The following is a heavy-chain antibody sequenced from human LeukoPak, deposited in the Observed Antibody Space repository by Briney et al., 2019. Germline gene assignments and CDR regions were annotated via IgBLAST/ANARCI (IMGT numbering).Heavy chain of an antibody. CDR2: ISAYNGNT. J-gene: IGHJ4*02. V-gene: IGHV1-18*01. CDR1: GYTFTSYG. CDR3: ARDRQAVTPDDFDY. Sequence: GASVKVSCKASGYTFTSYGISWVRQAPGQGLEWMGWISAYNGNTSYAQKLQGRVTMTTDTSTSTAYMELRSLRSDDTAVYYCARDRQAVTPDDFDYWGQGTLVTVSS. D-gene: IGHD4-17*01.